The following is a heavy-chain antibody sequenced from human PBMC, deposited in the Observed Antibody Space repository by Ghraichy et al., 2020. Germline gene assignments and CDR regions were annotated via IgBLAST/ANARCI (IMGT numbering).Heavy chain of an antibody. CDR2: ISNSGDT. CDR1: GASINRGGSY. D-gene: IGHD2-2*02. Sequence: SETLSLTCTVSGASINRGGSYWSWLRQHPGKGLEWIGYISNSGDTHYNPSLKSRVTISVDTSKNHFSLKLTSLTAADTAVYYCARDGDYCSMISCYTDWGQGALVTVSS. J-gene: IGHJ4*02. V-gene: IGHV4-31*03. CDR3: ARDGDYCSMISCYTD.